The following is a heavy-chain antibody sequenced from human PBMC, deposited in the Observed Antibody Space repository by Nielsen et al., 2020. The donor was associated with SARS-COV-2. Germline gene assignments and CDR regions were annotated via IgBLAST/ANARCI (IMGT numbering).Heavy chain of an antibody. D-gene: IGHD3-22*01. CDR2: VNHGGST. Sequence: ETLSLTCAVYGGSFSVYYWSWIRQPPGKGLEWIGEVNHGGSTDYKASLKSRVTISVDTSKKQFSLKLRSVTAADTAVYYCARASVTMIVVVNAFDIWGQGTMVTVSS. J-gene: IGHJ3*02. CDR3: ARASVTMIVVVNAFDI. CDR1: GGSFSVYY. V-gene: IGHV4-34*01.